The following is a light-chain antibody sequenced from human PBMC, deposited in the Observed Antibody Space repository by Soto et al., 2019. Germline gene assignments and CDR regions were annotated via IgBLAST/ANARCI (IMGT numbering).Light chain of an antibody. CDR1: QSISVW. J-gene: IGKJ1*01. CDR2: KTS. V-gene: IGKV1-5*03. CDR3: QHYNDYSWT. Sequence: DIHMTQSPSTLSASVGDRVTITCRASQSISVWLAWDQQKPGKAPNLLIYKTSSLETGGPSRFSGSGSGTEFTLTISSLQPDDFATYYCQHYNDYSWTFGQGTKVEIK.